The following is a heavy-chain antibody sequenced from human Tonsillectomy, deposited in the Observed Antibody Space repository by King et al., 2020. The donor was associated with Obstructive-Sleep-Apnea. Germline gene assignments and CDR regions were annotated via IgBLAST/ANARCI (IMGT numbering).Heavy chain of an antibody. Sequence: QLQESGPGLLKPAEILSLTCTVTGDSISSGSYNWGWIRQPPGKGPEWIGSISYSGSTFYNLSLEIRVSISVATSKDQFSLKFNSVTAADTAIYYCAREVTAPPYYFDLWGQGTLVTVSS. CDR1: GDSISSGSYN. J-gene: IGHJ4*02. D-gene: IGHD2-21*02. V-gene: IGHV4-39*07. CDR2: ISYSGST. CDR3: AREVTAPPYYFDL.